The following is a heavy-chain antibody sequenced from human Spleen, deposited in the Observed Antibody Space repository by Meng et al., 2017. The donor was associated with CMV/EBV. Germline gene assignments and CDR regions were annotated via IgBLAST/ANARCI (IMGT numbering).Heavy chain of an antibody. V-gene: IGHV3-48*03. Sequence: GESLKISCAASGFTFSTYEMTWVRQAPGKGLESVSYISSTGNTIYYADSVKGRFTISRDNAKNSLYLQMNSLRPEDTALYYCTKDCTAWSSASCSDFWGRGTLVTVSS. CDR2: ISSTGNTI. D-gene: IGHD2-2*01. CDR1: GFTFSTYE. J-gene: IGHJ4*02. CDR3: TKDCTAWSSASCSDF.